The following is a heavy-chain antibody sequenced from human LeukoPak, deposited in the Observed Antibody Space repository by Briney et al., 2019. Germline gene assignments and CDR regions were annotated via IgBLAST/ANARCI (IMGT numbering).Heavy chain of an antibody. J-gene: IGHJ4*02. CDR3: AKDVEMAATPRLFDY. V-gene: IGHV3-23*01. D-gene: IGHD5-24*01. CDR1: GFTFSSYA. CDR2: VSGNAIST. Sequence: GGSLRLSCAASGFTFSSYAMSWVRQAPGKGLEWVSSVSGNAISTYYADSVKGRFTISRDNAKNKLYLQMNSPRAGDTAVYYCAKDVEMAATPRLFDYWGQGTLVTVSS.